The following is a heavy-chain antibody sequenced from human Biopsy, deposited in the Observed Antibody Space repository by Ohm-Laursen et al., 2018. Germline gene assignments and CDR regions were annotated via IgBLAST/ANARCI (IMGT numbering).Heavy chain of an antibody. Sequence: GTLSLTCTVSGESMGTYYWTWIRQPPGKGLEWIASIYYSGTTNKNPSLKSRVTISVDTSKRQFYLELSSVTAADTAIYYCARVRGGFLEWFDYWGQGTLITVPS. CDR2: IYYSGTT. CDR3: ARVRGGFLEWFDY. D-gene: IGHD3-3*01. V-gene: IGHV4-59*01. CDR1: GESMGTYY. J-gene: IGHJ5*01.